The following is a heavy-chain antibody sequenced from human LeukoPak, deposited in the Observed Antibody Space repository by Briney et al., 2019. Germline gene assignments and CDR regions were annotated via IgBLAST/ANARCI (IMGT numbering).Heavy chain of an antibody. CDR1: GFTFSSYA. V-gene: IGHV3-23*01. CDR3: AKEGGSGWFSSYNWFDP. Sequence: GGSLRLSCAASGFTFSSYAMSWVRQAPGKGLEWVSAISGSGGSTYYADSVKGRFTISRDNSKNTLYLRMNSLRAEDTAVYYCAKEGGSGWFSSYNWFDPWGQGTLVTVSS. CDR2: ISGSGGST. J-gene: IGHJ5*02. D-gene: IGHD6-19*01.